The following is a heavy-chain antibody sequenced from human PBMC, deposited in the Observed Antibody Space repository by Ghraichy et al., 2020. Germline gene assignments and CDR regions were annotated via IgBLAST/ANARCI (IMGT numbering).Heavy chain of an antibody. J-gene: IGHJ5*02. D-gene: IGHD1-1*01. CDR2: IYSRGST. CDR1: GDSMDTYY. CDR3: AKNPGGQGPLMP. V-gene: IGHV4-4*07. Sequence: SQTLSLTCTVSGDSMDTYYWAWIRQPAGKGLEWIGRIYSRGSTDYNPSLKSRVTMSVDTSKNQFSLNLTSVTAADTAIYYCAKNPGGQGPLMPWGQGILVTVSS.